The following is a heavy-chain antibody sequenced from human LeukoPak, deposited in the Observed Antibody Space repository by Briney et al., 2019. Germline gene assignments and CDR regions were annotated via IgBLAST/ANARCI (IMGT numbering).Heavy chain of an antibody. D-gene: IGHD3-3*01. Sequence: SSETLSLTCTVSGGSISSYYWSWIRQPPGKGLEWIGYIYYSGSTNYNPSLKSRVTISVDTSKNQFSLKLSSVTAADTAVYYCARSGYDFWSGYYDWFDLWGQGTLVTVSS. V-gene: IGHV4-59*12. J-gene: IGHJ5*02. CDR2: IYYSGST. CDR3: ARSGYDFWSGYYDWFDL. CDR1: GGSISSYY.